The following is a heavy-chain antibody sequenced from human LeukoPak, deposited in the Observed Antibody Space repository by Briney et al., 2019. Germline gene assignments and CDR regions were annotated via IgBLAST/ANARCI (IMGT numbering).Heavy chain of an antibody. Sequence: ASVKVSCKTSGYSFTSHYIHWVRQAPGQALQWLAYIDCGAGDTNYAQPFQGRVTVTRDKSINTAYLELSSLPFDDTAIYYCVRDPREPANDLDYWGRGTLVTVSS. D-gene: IGHD1-1*01. CDR1: GYSFTSHY. J-gene: IGHJ4*01. CDR2: IDCGAGDT. CDR3: VRDPREPANDLDY. V-gene: IGHV1-2*02.